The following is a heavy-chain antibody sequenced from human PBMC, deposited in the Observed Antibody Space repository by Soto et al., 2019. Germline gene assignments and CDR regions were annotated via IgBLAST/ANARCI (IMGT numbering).Heavy chain of an antibody. V-gene: IGHV1-69*01. J-gene: IGHJ4*02. Sequence: QVQLVQSGAEVQKPGSSVKVSCKASGGTISGSALTWVRQAPGQGLEWIGGIIPIIGTPTYAQRFQDRVAITADESTKTTFLEMSTLRSEDTAVYYCARSTVVRGHFDSWGQGTLVTVSS. CDR3: ARSTVVRGHFDS. CDR1: GGTISGSA. D-gene: IGHD4-17*01. CDR2: IIPIIGTP.